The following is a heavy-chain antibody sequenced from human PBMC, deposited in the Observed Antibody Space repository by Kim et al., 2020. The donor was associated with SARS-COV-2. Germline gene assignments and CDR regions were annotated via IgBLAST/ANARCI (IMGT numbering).Heavy chain of an antibody. Sequence: KSRVTISVDTSKNPFSLKLSSVTAADTAVYYCARARRPRIVVVVAATFDYWGQGTLVTVSS. CDR3: ARARRPRIVVVVAATFDY. V-gene: IGHV4-34*01. D-gene: IGHD2-15*01. J-gene: IGHJ4*02.